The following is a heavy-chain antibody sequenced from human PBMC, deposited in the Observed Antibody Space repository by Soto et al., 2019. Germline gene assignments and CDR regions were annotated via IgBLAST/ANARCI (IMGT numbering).Heavy chain of an antibody. CDR1: GGSISSSNW. J-gene: IGHJ6*02. D-gene: IGHD6-13*01. Sequence: QVQLQESGPGLVKPSGTLSLTCAVSGGSISSSNWWRWVRQPPGKGLEWIGEIYHSGSTNYNPSLKSRVTISVDKSKNQFSLKLSSVTAADTAVYYCARDKTPLVAAATTGMDVWGQGTTVTVSS. CDR2: IYHSGST. V-gene: IGHV4-4*02. CDR3: ARDKTPLVAAATTGMDV.